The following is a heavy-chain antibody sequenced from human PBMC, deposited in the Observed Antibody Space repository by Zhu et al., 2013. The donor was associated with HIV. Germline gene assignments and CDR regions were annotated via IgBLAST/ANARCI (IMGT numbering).Heavy chain of an antibody. Sequence: QVQMVQPGAEVKKSGASVKVSCKASGYTFTGYYMHWVRQAPGQGLEWMGWINPNSGGTNFAQKFHGRVTMTRDTSISTAYMELSRLRSDDTAVYYCARVGNYYDSSGPFDYWGQGTLVTVSS. CDR1: GYTFTGYY. J-gene: IGHJ4*02. CDR2: INPNSGGT. D-gene: IGHD3-22*01. V-gene: IGHV1-2*02. CDR3: ARVGNYYDSSGPFDY.